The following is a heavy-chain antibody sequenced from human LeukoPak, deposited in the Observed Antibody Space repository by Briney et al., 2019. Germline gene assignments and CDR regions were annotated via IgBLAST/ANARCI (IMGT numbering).Heavy chain of an antibody. J-gene: IGHJ6*02. CDR2: IGGSGGDT. CDR1: GFTFSSSV. V-gene: IGHV3-23*01. Sequence: GGSLRLSCAASGFTFSSSVMSWVRQAPGKGLEWVSSIGGSGGDTYYADSVKGRFTISRDNSKNTLHLQMNSLRAEDTAVYYCAGLKGMDVWGQGTRSPSP. CDR3: AGLKGMDV.